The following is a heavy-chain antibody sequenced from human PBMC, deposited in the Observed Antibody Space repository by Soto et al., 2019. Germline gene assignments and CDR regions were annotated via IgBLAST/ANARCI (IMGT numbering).Heavy chain of an antibody. J-gene: IGHJ4*02. CDR2: IGLGSSTK. CDR1: GFTFRNHG. CDR3: ATAKLLLPWLFDY. D-gene: IGHD2-15*01. Sequence: PGGSLRLSCAASGFTFRNHGMNWVRQAPGKGLEWVSYIGLGSSTKYYADSVEGRFTISRDNAKNSLFLQMNSLRAEDTAVYYCATAKLLLPWLFDYWGQGTLVTVSS. V-gene: IGHV3-48*01.